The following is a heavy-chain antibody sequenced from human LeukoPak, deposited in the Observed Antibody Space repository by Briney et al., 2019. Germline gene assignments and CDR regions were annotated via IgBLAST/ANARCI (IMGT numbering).Heavy chain of an antibody. Sequence: GGSLRLSCEASGFTFSTYEMNWVRQAPGKGLEWVAVIWYDGSNKYYADSVKGRFTISRDNSKNTLYLQMNSLRAEDTAVYYCARRPGDYGGNGFDYWGQGTLVTVSS. V-gene: IGHV3-33*08. CDR2: IWYDGSNK. J-gene: IGHJ4*02. CDR1: GFTFSTYE. CDR3: ARRPGDYGGNGFDY. D-gene: IGHD4-23*01.